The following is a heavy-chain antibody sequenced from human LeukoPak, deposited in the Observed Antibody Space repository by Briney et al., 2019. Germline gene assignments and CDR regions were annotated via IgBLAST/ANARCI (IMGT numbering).Heavy chain of an antibody. Sequence: SETLSLTCTVSGGSISSSSYYWGWIRQPPGKGLEWIGSIYYSGSTYYNPSLKSRVTISVDTSKNQFSLKLSSVTAADTAVYYCARRGNCSSTSCYRNFDYWGQGTLVTVSS. V-gene: IGHV4-39*07. CDR1: GGSISSSSYY. D-gene: IGHD2-2*01. J-gene: IGHJ4*02. CDR2: IYYSGST. CDR3: ARRGNCSSTSCYRNFDY.